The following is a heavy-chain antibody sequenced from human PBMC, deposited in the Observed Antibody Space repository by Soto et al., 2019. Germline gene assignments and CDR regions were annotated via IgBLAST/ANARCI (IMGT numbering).Heavy chain of an antibody. CDR3: ARGGFGSGSRTARVYYHGMDV. D-gene: IGHD3-10*01. Sequence: QVQLVQSGAEVKKPGASVKVSCKASGYTFTGYYMHWVRQAPGQGLEWMGWINPNSGGTNYAQKFQGWVTMTRDTSSSTSYMGLSRLRSDDTAVYYCARGGFGSGSRTARVYYHGMDVWGQGTTVTVSS. CDR1: GYTFTGYY. CDR2: INPNSGGT. V-gene: IGHV1-2*04. J-gene: IGHJ6*02.